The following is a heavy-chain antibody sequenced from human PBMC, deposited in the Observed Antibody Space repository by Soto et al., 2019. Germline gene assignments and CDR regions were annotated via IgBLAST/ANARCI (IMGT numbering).Heavy chain of an antibody. J-gene: IGHJ6*02. V-gene: IGHV4-59*01. D-gene: IGHD2-2*01. CDR1: GGSISSYY. CDR2: IYYSGST. CDR3: ARFSIVVVPAAMDYYYYGMDV. Sequence: PSETPSLTCTVSGGSISSYYWSWIRQPPGKGLEWIGYIYYSGSTNYNPSLKSRVTISVDTSKNQFSLKLSSVTAADTAVYYCARFSIVVVPAAMDYYYYGMDVWGQGTTVTVSS.